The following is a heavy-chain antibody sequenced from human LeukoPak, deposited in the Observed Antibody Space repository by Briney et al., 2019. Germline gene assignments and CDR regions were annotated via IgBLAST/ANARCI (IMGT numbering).Heavy chain of an antibody. CDR3: ARGPPTPYCSSTSCYSDY. V-gene: IGHV4-30-4*01. Sequence: PSQTLSLTCTVSGGSISSGDYYWSWIRQPPGKGLEWIGYIYYSGSTYYNPSLKSRVVISIDRSKNQFSLNLRSVTAADTAVYYCARGPPTPYCSSTSCYSDYWGQGTLVTVSS. D-gene: IGHD2-2*02. CDR1: GGSISSGDYY. CDR2: IYYSGST. J-gene: IGHJ4*02.